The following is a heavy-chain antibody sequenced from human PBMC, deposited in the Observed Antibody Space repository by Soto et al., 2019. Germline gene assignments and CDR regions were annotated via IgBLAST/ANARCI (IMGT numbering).Heavy chain of an antibody. CDR2: IIPIFGTA. CDR3: ARGQTTYYYGSGSYKLRGGPDYFDY. J-gene: IGHJ4*02. D-gene: IGHD3-10*01. CDR1: GGTFSSYA. V-gene: IGHV1-69*13. Sequence: ASVKVSCKASGGTFSSYAISWVRQAPGQGLEWMGGIIPIFGTANYAQKFQGRVTITADESTSTAYMELSSLRSEDTAVYYCARGQTTYYYGSGSYKLRGGPDYFDYWGQGTLVTVSS.